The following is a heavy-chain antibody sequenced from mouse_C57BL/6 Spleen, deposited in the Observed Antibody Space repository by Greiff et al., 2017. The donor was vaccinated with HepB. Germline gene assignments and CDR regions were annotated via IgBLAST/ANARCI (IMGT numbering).Heavy chain of an antibody. D-gene: IGHD5-2*01. V-gene: IGHV1-66*01. Sequence: QVQLQQSGPELVKPGASVKISCKASGYSFTSYYIHWVKQRPGQGLEWIGWIYPGSGNTKYNEKFKGKATLTADTSSSTAYMQLSSLTSEDSAVYYCARSEYSEVWYFDVWGTVTTVTVSS. CDR1: GYSFTSYY. J-gene: IGHJ1*03. CDR2: IYPGSGNT. CDR3: ARSEYSEVWYFDV.